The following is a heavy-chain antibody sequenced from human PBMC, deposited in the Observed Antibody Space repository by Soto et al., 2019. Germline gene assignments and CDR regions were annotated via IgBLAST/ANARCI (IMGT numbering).Heavy chain of an antibody. Sequence: QIQLHQSGPALVKPSQTLSLTCAISGDSVSSDSATWNWIRQSPSRGLEWLGRAYYRSTWYLDSAVSVQSRMTVNPDTSKNQFSLQLNSVTPEDTAVYYCARDIPMGIRGVINPFAYWGQGILVTVSS. CDR1: GDSVSSDSAT. V-gene: IGHV6-1*01. CDR3: ARDIPMGIRGVINPFAY. CDR2: AYYRSTWYL. J-gene: IGHJ4*02. D-gene: IGHD3-10*01.